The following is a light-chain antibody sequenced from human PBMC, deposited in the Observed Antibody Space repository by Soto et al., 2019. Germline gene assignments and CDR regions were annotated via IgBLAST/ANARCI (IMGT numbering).Light chain of an antibody. V-gene: IGLV2-14*01. Sequence: QSALTQPASVSGSPGQSITISCTGTSSDVGCYNYVSWYQQYPGKAPKLLIYDVSDRPSGVSNRFSGSKSGNTASLTISGLQAEDEADYYCSSYTSSLTLVFGTGTKLTVL. CDR3: SSYTSSLTLV. CDR1: SSDVGCYNY. CDR2: DVS. J-gene: IGLJ1*01.